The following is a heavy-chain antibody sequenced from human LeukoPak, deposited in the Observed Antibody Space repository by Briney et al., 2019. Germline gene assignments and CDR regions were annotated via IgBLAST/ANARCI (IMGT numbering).Heavy chain of an antibody. CDR2: INNVRSHI. V-gene: IGHV3-21*06. J-gene: IGHJ4*02. CDR1: GFTFSTSA. CDR3: ARYSTGIAAAGGDY. Sequence: GGSLRLSCAASGFTFSTSAMNWVRQAPGKGLEWVSSINNVRSHIYYADSVRGRFTISRDNANNVLYLQMNSLRAEDTAVYYCARYSTGIAAAGGDYWGQGTLVTVSS. D-gene: IGHD6-13*01.